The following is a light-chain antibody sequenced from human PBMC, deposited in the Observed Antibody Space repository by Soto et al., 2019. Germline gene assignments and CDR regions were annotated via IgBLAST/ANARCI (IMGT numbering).Light chain of an antibody. CDR1: QDITND. Sequence: DIQMTQSPSSLSASVGDRVTITCQASQDITNDLNCYQQKPGKAPKVLINEASNLETGVPSRFSGSGSGTDFTFTISSLQPEDIATYFCQQYDNVPLTFGGGTKVEIK. CDR3: QQYDNVPLT. V-gene: IGKV1-33*01. CDR2: EAS. J-gene: IGKJ4*01.